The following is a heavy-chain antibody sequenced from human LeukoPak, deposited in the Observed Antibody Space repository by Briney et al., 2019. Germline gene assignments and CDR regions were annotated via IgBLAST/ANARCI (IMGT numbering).Heavy chain of an antibody. V-gene: IGHV3-21*01. CDR1: GFTFSNS. CDR2: ISSSSSYI. D-gene: IGHD2-2*02. CDR3: ARVTDIVVVPAAIPVTDAFDI. J-gene: IGHJ3*02. Sequence: GGSLRLSCAASGFTFSNSMNWVRQAPGKGLEWVSSISSSSSYIYYADSVKGRFTISRDNAKDTLYLHMNSLRAEDTAVYYCARVTDIVVVPAAIPVTDAFDIWGQGTMVTVSS.